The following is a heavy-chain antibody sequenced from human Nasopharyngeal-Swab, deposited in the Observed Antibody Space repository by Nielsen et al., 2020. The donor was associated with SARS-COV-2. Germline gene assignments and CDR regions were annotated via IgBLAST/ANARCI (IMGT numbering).Heavy chain of an antibody. CDR3: ARGSGYNSSWYQTGGDY. D-gene: IGHD6-13*01. J-gene: IGHJ4*02. CDR1: GGTFSSYA. V-gene: IGHV1-69*13. CDR2: IIPIFGTA. Sequence: SVKVSCKASGGTFSSYAISWVRQAPGQGLEWMGGIIPIFGTANYAQKFQGRVTITADESTSTAYMELSSLRSEDTAVYYCARGSGYNSSWYQTGGDYWGQGTLVTVSS.